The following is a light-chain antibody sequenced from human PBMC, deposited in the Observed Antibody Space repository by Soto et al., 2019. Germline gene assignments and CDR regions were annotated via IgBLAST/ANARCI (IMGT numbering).Light chain of an antibody. V-gene: IGLV2-14*01. J-gene: IGLJ1*01. Sequence: QSALTQPASLSGSPGQSITISCTGTSSDIGAYDYVSWFQQHPGKAPKLMISEVNNRPSGVSNRFSGSKSGSTASLTISGLQAEDEADYHCTSYTRDTALVFGTGTQLTVL. CDR1: SSDIGAYDY. CDR3: TSYTRDTALV. CDR2: EVN.